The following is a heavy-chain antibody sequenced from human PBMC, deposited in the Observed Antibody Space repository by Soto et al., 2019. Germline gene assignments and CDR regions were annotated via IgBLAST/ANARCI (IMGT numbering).Heavy chain of an antibody. CDR3: ARETHDYGALDY. J-gene: IGHJ4*02. CDR2: LSTGRSYT. D-gene: IGHD4-17*01. Sequence: EVQLGEPGGGLVEPGGSLRLSCTATGFTFSTDTMNWVRQAPGKGLEWVPYLSTGRSYTFYAVSVKGRFTISRDNAKNTLLLHMNSVRTANTSGYYCARETHDYGALDYWGQGALVTVSS. V-gene: IGHV3-21*01. CDR1: GFTFSTDT.